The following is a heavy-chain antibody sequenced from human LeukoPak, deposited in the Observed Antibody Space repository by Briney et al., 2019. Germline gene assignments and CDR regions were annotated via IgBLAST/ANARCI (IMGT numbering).Heavy chain of an antibody. D-gene: IGHD1-26*01. Sequence: PGGSLRTSCAAPGFTFSSYSMNRVRPAPGKGVEWVLYISSSSSTIYYADSVKGRFTISRDNAKNSLYLQMNSLRAEDTAVYYCARSSGSYSTHFDYWGQGTLVTVSS. V-gene: IGHV3-48*04. J-gene: IGHJ4*02. CDR2: ISSSSSTI. CDR3: ARSSGSYSTHFDY. CDR1: GFTFSSYS.